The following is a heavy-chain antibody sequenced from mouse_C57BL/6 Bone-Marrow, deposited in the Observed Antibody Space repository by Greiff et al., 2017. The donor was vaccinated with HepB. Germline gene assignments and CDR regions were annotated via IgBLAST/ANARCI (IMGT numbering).Heavy chain of an antibody. V-gene: IGHV1-50*01. CDR3: ARGQGFDV. CDR2: IDPSDSYT. CDR1: GYTFTSYW. Sequence: QVQLKQSGAELVKPGASVKLSCKASGYTFTSYWMQWVKQRPGQGLEWIGEIDPSDSYTNYNQKFKGKATLTVDTSSSTAYMQLSSLTSEDSAVYYCARGQGFDVWGTGTTVTVSS. J-gene: IGHJ1*03. D-gene: IGHD6-1*01.